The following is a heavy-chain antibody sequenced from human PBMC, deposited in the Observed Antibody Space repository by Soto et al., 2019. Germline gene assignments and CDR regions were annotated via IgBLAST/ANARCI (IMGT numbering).Heavy chain of an antibody. V-gene: IGHV1-18*04. CDR1: GYTFTSYG. Sequence: ASVKVSCKASGYTFTSYGISWVRQAPGQGLEWMGWISAYNGNTNYAQKLQGRVTMTTDTSTSTAYMELRSLRSDDTAVYYCARDSTTTVTLSYDYYYGMDVWGQGTPVTVSS. CDR2: ISAYNGNT. J-gene: IGHJ6*02. CDR3: ARDSTTTVTLSYDYYYGMDV. D-gene: IGHD4-4*01.